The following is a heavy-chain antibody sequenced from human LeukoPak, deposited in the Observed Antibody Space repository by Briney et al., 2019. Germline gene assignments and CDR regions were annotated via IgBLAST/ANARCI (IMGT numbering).Heavy chain of an antibody. D-gene: IGHD6-6*01. CDR1: GFTFSSYA. J-gene: IGHJ4*02. CDR2: ISGSGGST. Sequence: GGSLRLSCAASGFTFSSYAMSWVRQAPGKGLEWVSAISGSGGSTYYADSVKGRFTISRDNSKNTLYLQMNSLRAEDTAVYYCANDPRQLGNPPDYWGQGTLVTVSS. CDR3: ANDPRQLGNPPDY. V-gene: IGHV3-23*01.